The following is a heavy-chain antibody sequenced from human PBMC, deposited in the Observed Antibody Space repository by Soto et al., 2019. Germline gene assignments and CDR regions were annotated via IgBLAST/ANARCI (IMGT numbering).Heavy chain of an antibody. Sequence: GGSLRLSCAASGFTFSRYWMGWVRQAPGKGLEWVAIIKQDGSGKYYVDSVKGRFTVSRDNAKNSLYLQINSLRAEDTDVYYCALSLVRGVIVDYYYGMDVWGQGTTVTVSS. CDR2: IKQDGSGK. J-gene: IGHJ6*02. CDR3: ALSLVRGVIVDYYYGMDV. CDR1: GFTFSRYW. V-gene: IGHV3-7*03. D-gene: IGHD3-10*01.